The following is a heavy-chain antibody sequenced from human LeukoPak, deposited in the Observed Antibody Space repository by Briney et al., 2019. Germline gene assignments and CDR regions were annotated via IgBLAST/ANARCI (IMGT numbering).Heavy chain of an antibody. CDR3: ASTQQWLAFDY. CDR2: FYHSGST. CDR1: GGSISSYH. D-gene: IGHD6-19*01. V-gene: IGHV4-59*13. J-gene: IGHJ4*02. Sequence: SETLSLTCTVSGGSISSYHWSWIRQPPGKGLEYIGCFYHSGSTNYNPSLKSRVTTSVDTSKHEFSLRLNSVTAADTAVYYCASTQQWLAFDYWGQGILVTVSS.